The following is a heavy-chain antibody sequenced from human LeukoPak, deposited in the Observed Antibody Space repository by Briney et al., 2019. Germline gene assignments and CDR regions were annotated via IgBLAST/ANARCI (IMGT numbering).Heavy chain of an antibody. CDR1: GFSFKNVW. CDR3: TTWNYDILTGYSI. J-gene: IGHJ4*02. V-gene: IGHV3-15*01. Sequence: GGSLRLSCAASGFSFKNVWMSWVRQAPGKGLEWVGRIKSKTHGGTTDYAAAVKGRFTISRDDSKSTLYLQMNSLKTEDTALYYCTTWNYDILTGYSIWGQGTLVTVSS. CDR2: IKSKTHGGTT. D-gene: IGHD3-9*01.